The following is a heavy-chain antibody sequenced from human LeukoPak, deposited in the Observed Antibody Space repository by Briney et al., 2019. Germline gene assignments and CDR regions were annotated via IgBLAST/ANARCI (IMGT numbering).Heavy chain of an antibody. V-gene: IGHV3-30-3*01. Sequence: GGSLRLSCAASGFTFSSYAMHWVRQAPGKRLEWVAVISYDGSNKYYADSVKGRFTISRDNSKNTLYLQMNSLRAEDTAVYYCARDAGGFVVVTAFDYWGQGTLVTVSS. CDR2: ISYDGSNK. CDR3: ARDAGGFVVVTAFDY. J-gene: IGHJ4*02. CDR1: GFTFSSYA. D-gene: IGHD2-21*02.